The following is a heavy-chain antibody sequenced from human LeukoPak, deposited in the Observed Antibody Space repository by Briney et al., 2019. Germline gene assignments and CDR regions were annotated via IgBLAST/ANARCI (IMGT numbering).Heavy chain of an antibody. D-gene: IGHD6-6*01. CDR2: IYYSGST. J-gene: IGHJ4*02. V-gene: IGHV4-31*03. CDR3: ARSMAARRGCYFDY. CDR1: GGSISSGGYY. Sequence: PSETLSHTCTVSGGSISSGGYYWSWVRQHPGKGLEWIGYIYYSGSTYYNPSLKSRVTISVDTSKNQFSLKLSSVTAADTAVYYYARSMAARRGCYFDYWGQGTLVTVSS.